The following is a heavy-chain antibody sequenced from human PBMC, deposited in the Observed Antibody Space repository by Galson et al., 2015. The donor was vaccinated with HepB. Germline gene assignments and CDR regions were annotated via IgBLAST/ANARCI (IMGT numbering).Heavy chain of an antibody. CDR3: ARGGLRAVAGGVFDY. CDR2: TYYRSKWYS. D-gene: IGHD6-19*01. Sequence: CAISGDSVSSNSAAWNWIRQSPSRGLEWLGRTYYRSKWYSDYAVSVKSRITINPDTSKNQFSLQLNSVTPEDTAVYYCARGGLRAVAGGVFDYWGQGTLVTVSS. V-gene: IGHV6-1*01. CDR1: GDSVSSNSAA. J-gene: IGHJ4*02.